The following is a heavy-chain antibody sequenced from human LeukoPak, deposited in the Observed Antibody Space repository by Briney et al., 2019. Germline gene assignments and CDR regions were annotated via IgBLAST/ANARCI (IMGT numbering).Heavy chain of an antibody. V-gene: IGHV3-30*18. D-gene: IGHD1-26*01. CDR3: AKADHSGSYDAFDI. CDR1: AFTFSNYG. CDR2: ISYDGFKE. J-gene: IGHJ3*02. Sequence: PGRSLRLSCAASAFTFSNYGMHWVRQAPGKGLEWVAVISYDGFKEDYADSVKGRYTISRDNSKNTLFLQMNSLRAEDTAVYYCAKADHSGSYDAFDIWGQGTMVTVSS.